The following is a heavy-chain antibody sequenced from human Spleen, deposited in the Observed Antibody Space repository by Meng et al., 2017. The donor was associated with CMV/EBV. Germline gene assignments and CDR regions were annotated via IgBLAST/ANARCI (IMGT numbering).Heavy chain of an antibody. J-gene: IGHJ4*02. V-gene: IGHV4-34*01. CDR1: GGSFSGYY. Sequence: GSLRLSCTVYGGSFSGYYWSWIRQPPGKGLEWIGEINHSGSTNYNPSLKSRVTISVDTSKNQFSLKLSSVTAADTAVYYCASFIAARRYFDYWGQGTLVTVSS. D-gene: IGHD6-6*01. CDR3: ASFIAARRYFDY. CDR2: INHSGST.